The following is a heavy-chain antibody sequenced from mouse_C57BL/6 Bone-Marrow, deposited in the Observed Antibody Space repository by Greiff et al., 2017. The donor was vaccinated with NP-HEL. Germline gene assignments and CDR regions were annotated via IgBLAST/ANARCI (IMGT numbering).Heavy chain of an antibody. CDR3: ARHGSSLFAY. D-gene: IGHD1-1*01. CDR1: GYTFTSYW. V-gene: IGHV1-64*01. Sequence: QVQLQQPGAELVKPGASVKLSCKASGYTFTSYWMHWVKRRPGQGLEWIGMIHPNSGSTNYNEKFKSKATLTVDKSSSTAYMQLSSLTSEDSAVYYCARHGSSLFAYWGQGTLVTVSA. CDR2: IHPNSGST. J-gene: IGHJ3*01.